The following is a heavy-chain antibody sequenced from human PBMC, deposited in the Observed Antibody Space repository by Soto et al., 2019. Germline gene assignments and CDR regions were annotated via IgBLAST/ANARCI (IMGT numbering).Heavy chain of an antibody. Sequence: EVQLLESGGGLVQPGGSLRLSCAASGFTFSSYAMSWVRQAPGKGLEWVSAISGSGGSTYYADSVKGRFTISRDNSKNTLYLQMNSLRDEDTAVYYCAKGGQQLEYYYYYYYMDVWGKGTTVTVSS. CDR1: GFTFSSYA. D-gene: IGHD6-6*01. CDR3: AKGGQQLEYYYYYYYMDV. CDR2: ISGSGGST. J-gene: IGHJ6*03. V-gene: IGHV3-23*01.